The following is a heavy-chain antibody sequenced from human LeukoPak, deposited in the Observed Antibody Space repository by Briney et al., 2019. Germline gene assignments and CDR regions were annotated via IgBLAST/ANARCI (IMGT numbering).Heavy chain of an antibody. CDR2: ISYSGST. Sequence: SETLSLTCTVSGGSISSYYWSWIRQPPGKGLEWIGYISYSGSTNYNPSLKSRVTMSVDRSRNQFSLKLNSVTAADTAVYHCARHIDNGWYAYWGQGTLVTVSS. V-gene: IGHV4-59*08. D-gene: IGHD6-19*01. J-gene: IGHJ4*02. CDR3: ARHIDNGWYAY. CDR1: GGSISSYY.